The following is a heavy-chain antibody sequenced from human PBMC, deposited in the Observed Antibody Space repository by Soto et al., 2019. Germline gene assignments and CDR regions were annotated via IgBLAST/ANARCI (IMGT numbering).Heavy chain of an antibody. CDR1: GFTFSSYA. V-gene: IGHV3-23*01. CDR2: ISGSGGST. CDR3: AKENGYSSSWFEFDY. J-gene: IGHJ4*02. D-gene: IGHD6-13*01. Sequence: EVQLLESGGGLVQPGGSLRLSCAASGFTFSSYAMSWVRQAPGKGLEWVSAISGSGGSTYYADSVKGRFTISRDNSNNTLYQQMNSMRAEDTAVYYCAKENGYSSSWFEFDYWGQGTLVTVSS.